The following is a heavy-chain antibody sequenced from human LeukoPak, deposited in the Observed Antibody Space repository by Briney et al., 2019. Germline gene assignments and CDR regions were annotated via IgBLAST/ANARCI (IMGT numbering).Heavy chain of an antibody. J-gene: IGHJ4*02. CDR2: ISRSSTYI. V-gene: IGHV3-21*01. CDR1: GFTFSTYS. D-gene: IGHD3-10*01. Sequence: PGGSLRLSCAASGFTFSTYSMNWVRQAPGKGLEWVSSISRSSTYIYYVDSVKGRFTISRDDAKNSLYLQMNSLRADDTAVYYCAGGIYYASVHTWSPVWGQGTLVTVSS. CDR3: AGGIYYASVHTWSPV.